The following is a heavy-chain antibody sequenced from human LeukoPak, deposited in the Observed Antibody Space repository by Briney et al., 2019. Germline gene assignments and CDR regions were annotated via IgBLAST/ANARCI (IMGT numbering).Heavy chain of an antibody. Sequence: ASVNVSCKASGYSFISFYIHWVRQAPGQGLEWMGVINPSGGSTAYAQQFQGRVTMTGDTSTSTVYMELSTLRSDDTAVYYCARHSLIGTTPFDYWGQGTLVTVSS. CDR1: GYSFISFY. D-gene: IGHD1-20*01. CDR3: ARHSLIGTTPFDY. CDR2: INPSGGST. V-gene: IGHV1-46*01. J-gene: IGHJ4*02.